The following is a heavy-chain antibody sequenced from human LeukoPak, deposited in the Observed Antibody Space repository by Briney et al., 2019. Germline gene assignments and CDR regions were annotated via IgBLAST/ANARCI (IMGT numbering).Heavy chain of an antibody. D-gene: IGHD5-12*01. CDR2: ISSSSSDI. Sequence: GGSLRLSCAASGFTFSNYSLSWVRQAPGKGLEWVSSISSSSSDIYYADSVKGRFTTSRDNAKNSLYLQMNSLRAEDAAVYYCARESGYDIDFDYWGQGTLVTVSS. CDR3: ARESGYDIDFDY. J-gene: IGHJ4*02. CDR1: GFTFSNYS. V-gene: IGHV3-21*01.